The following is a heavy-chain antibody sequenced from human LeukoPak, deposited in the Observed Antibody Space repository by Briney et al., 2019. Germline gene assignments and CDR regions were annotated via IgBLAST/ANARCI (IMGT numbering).Heavy chain of an antibody. CDR3: WRAAILTGYYLDY. CDR2: IYYSGST. CDR1: GGSISSYY. V-gene: IGHV4-59*01. Sequence: TSETLSLTCTVSGGSISSYYWSWIRQPPGKGLEWIGYIYYSGSTNYNPYLKSRVTISVDTSTNQFSQKLSSVTAADAAVYYYWRAAILTGYYLDYWGQRTLVTVSS. D-gene: IGHD3-9*01. J-gene: IGHJ4*02.